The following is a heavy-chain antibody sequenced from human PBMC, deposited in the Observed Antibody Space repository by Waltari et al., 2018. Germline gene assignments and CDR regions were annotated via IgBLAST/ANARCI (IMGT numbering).Heavy chain of an antibody. CDR1: GGTFSSYA. Sequence: QVQLVQSGAEVKKPGSSVKVSCKASGGTFSSYAISWVRQAPGQGLEWMGRIIPIFGTANYAQKFQGRVTITADKSTSTAYMELSSLRSENTAVYYCARDGYYDSSGYYYSGYWGQGTLVTVSS. J-gene: IGHJ4*02. CDR2: IIPIFGTA. CDR3: ARDGYYDSSGYYYSGY. V-gene: IGHV1-69*08. D-gene: IGHD3-22*01.